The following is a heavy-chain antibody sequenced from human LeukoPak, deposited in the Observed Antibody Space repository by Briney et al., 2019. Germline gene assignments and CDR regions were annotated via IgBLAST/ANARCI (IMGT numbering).Heavy chain of an antibody. CDR3: ARDRYYYGSGGNWFDP. D-gene: IGHD3-10*01. CDR2: IYYSGST. J-gene: IGHJ5*02. CDR1: GGSISSYY. V-gene: IGHV4-59*01. Sequence: SETLSLTCTVSGGSISSYYWSWIRQPPGKGLEWIGYIYYSGSTNYNPSLKSRVTISVDTSKNQFSLKLSSVTAADTAVYYCARDRYYYGSGGNWFDPWGQGTLVTVFS.